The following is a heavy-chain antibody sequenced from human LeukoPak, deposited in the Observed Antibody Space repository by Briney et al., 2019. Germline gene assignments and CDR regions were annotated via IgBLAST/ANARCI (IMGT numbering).Heavy chain of an antibody. CDR1: GYTFTSYG. Sequence: ASVKVSCKASGYTFTSYGISWVRQAPGQGLEWMGWIIAYNGNTNYAQKLQGRVTMTTDTSTSTAYMELRSLRSDDTAVYYCARDLKMWYSSGRYSWGTSSSNDYWGQGTLVTVSS. V-gene: IGHV1-18*01. J-gene: IGHJ4*02. CDR3: ARDLKMWYSSGRYSWGTSSSNDY. D-gene: IGHD6-19*01. CDR2: IIAYNGNT.